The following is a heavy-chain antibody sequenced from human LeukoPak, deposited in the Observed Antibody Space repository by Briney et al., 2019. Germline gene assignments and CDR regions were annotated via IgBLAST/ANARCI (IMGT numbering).Heavy chain of an antibody. V-gene: IGHV4-4*02. D-gene: IGHD3-10*01. Sequence: PSETLSLTCAVSGGSISSSNWWSWVRQPPGKGLEWIGEIYHSGSTNYNPSLKSRVTISVDKSKNQFSLKLSSVTSADTAVYYCAREWAYYGSGKDYMDVWGKGTTVTVSS. J-gene: IGHJ6*03. CDR1: GGSISSSNW. CDR3: AREWAYYGSGKDYMDV. CDR2: IYHSGST.